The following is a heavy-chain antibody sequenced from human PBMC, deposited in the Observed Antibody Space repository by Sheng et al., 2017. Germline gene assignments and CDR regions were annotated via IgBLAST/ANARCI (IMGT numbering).Heavy chain of an antibody. V-gene: IGHV3-21*06. CDR3: VREDIVVVSAAMRAFDF. J-gene: IGHJ3*01. D-gene: IGHD2-2*01. CDR1: GFTFSSYT. CDR2: INSISTYI. Sequence: EVQLVESGGGLVKPGGSLRLSCVASGFTFSSYTMNWVRQAPGKGLEWVSSINSISTYIYYTDSVKGRFTISRDNAKNSLYLQMNSLRAEDTAVYYCVREDIVVVSAAMRAFDFWGHGTVVTVSS.